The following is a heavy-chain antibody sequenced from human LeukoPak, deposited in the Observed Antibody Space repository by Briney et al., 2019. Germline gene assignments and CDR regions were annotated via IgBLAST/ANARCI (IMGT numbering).Heavy chain of an antibody. V-gene: IGHV3-21*01. Sequence: GGSLRLSCAASGFTFSTYAMSWVRQAPGKGLEWVSSISSSSSYIYYADSVKGRFTISRDNAKNSLYLQMNSLRAEDTAVYYCARSPESGYWGQGTLVTVSS. CDR1: GFTFSTYA. J-gene: IGHJ4*02. CDR2: ISSSSSYI. D-gene: IGHD7-27*01. CDR3: ARSPESGY.